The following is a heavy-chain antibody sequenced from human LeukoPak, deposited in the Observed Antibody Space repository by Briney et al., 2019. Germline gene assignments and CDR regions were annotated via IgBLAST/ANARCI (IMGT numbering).Heavy chain of an antibody. J-gene: IGHJ6*03. Sequence: HPGGSLRLSCAASGFTFSSYAMSWVRQAPGKGLEWVSAISDSGVSTYYADSVKGRFTISRDNSKNTLYLQMNSLRAEDTAVYYCAKDRVTIFGVVPYYYYMDVWGKGTTVTVSS. D-gene: IGHD3-3*01. CDR1: GFTFSSYA. V-gene: IGHV3-23*01. CDR3: AKDRVTIFGVVPYYYYMDV. CDR2: ISDSGVST.